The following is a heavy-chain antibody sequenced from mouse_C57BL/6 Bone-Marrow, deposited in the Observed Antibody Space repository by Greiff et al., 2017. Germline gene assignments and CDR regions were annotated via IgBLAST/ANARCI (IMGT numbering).Heavy chain of an antibody. CDR2: IGSGGSYT. CDR1: GFTFRSYG. J-gene: IGHJ3*01. D-gene: IGHD2-3*01. V-gene: IGHV5-6*01. CDR3: ARHGDGYPFAY. Sequence: EVKLVESGGDLVKPGGSLKLSCAASGFTFRSYGMSWVRQTPDKRLEWVATIGSGGSYTYYPDSVKGRFTISRDNAKNTLYLQMSSLKSEDTAMYYCARHGDGYPFAYWGQGTLVTVSA.